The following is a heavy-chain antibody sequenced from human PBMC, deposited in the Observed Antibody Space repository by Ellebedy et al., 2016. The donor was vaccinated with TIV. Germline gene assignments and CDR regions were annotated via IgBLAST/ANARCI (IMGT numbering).Heavy chain of an antibody. Sequence: GGSLRLSCAASGFTFSSFAMNRLRQAPGKGLEWVSGISGGGSSTNYADSVKGRFTISRDNSKNTLYLQMDSLRAEDKALYYCAKDRGSGWYENWFDPWGQGTLVTVSS. D-gene: IGHD6-19*01. CDR1: GFTFSSFA. J-gene: IGHJ5*02. CDR2: ISGGGSST. V-gene: IGHV3-23*01. CDR3: AKDRGSGWYENWFDP.